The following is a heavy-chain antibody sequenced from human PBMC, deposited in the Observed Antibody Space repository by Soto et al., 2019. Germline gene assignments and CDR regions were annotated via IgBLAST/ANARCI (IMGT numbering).Heavy chain of an antibody. Sequence: GGSLRLSCAASGFTFSDYYMSWIRQAPGKGLEWVSYISSSSSYTNYADSVKGRFTISRDNAKNSLYLQMNSLRAEDTAVYYCARSWQQLVDGNWFDPWGQGTLVTVSS. CDR1: GFTFSDYY. J-gene: IGHJ5*02. D-gene: IGHD6-13*01. V-gene: IGHV3-11*06. CDR3: ARSWQQLVDGNWFDP. CDR2: ISSSSSYT.